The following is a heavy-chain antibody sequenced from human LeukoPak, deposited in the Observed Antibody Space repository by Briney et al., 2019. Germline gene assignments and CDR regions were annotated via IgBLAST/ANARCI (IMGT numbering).Heavy chain of an antibody. V-gene: IGHV3-30*18. D-gene: IGHD6-13*01. CDR2: IASNGGSE. J-gene: IGHJ4*02. Sequence: GGSLRLSCTASGLTFSSYEMNFVRQAPGKGLEWVAAIASNGGSEYYGDSVRGRFTISRDNSKNTLFLQMNSLRPDDTAVYYCAKKGHYSLNWYHYFDYWGQGTLVTVSS. CDR3: AKKGHYSLNWYHYFDY. CDR1: GLTFSSYE.